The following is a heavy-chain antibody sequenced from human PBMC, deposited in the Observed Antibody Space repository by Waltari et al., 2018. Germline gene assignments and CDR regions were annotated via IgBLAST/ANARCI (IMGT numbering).Heavy chain of an antibody. D-gene: IGHD3-3*01. J-gene: IGHJ5*02. CDR3: ARAVYWIFGVVIIVGNWFDP. CDR2: INHSGST. Sequence: QVQLQQWGAGLLKPSETLSLTCAVYGGSFSGYYWSWIRQPPGTGLEWIGEINHSGSTNYNPSLKSRVTISVDTSKNQFSLKLSSVTAADTAVYYCARAVYWIFGVVIIVGNWFDPWGQGTLVTVSS. CDR1: GGSFSGYY. V-gene: IGHV4-34*01.